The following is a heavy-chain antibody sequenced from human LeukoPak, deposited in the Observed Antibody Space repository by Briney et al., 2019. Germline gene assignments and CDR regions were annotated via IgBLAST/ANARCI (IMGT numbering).Heavy chain of an antibody. J-gene: IGHJ4*02. Sequence: PSQTLYLTCTVSGGSISSGSYYWSWIRQPAGKGLEWIGRIYTSGSTNYNPSLKSRVTISVDTSKNQFSLKLSSVTAADTAVYYCASTSGWYLDGGYFDYWGQGTLVTVSS. CDR3: ASTSGWYLDGGYFDY. CDR1: GGSISSGSYY. D-gene: IGHD6-19*01. CDR2: IYTSGST. V-gene: IGHV4-61*02.